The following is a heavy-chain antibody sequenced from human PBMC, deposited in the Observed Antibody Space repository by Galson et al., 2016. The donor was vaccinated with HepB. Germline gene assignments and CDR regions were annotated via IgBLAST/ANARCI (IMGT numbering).Heavy chain of an antibody. CDR1: GDTFTGYY. J-gene: IGHJ3*02. Sequence: SVQVSCKASGDTFTGYYIHWVRQAPGQGLEWMAWLSANSGATNYAQKFQGWVTMTRDTSISTAYMELTSLTSDATAIYYCATSTGYRSGWGAFDIWCQGTMVTVSS. CDR3: ATSTGYRSGWGAFDI. D-gene: IGHD6-25*01. V-gene: IGHV1-2*04. CDR2: LSANSGAT.